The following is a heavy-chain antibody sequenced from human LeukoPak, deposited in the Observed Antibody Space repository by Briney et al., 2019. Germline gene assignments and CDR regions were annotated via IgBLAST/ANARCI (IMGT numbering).Heavy chain of an antibody. V-gene: IGHV4-39*07. J-gene: IGHJ4*02. CDR1: GGSISSSSYY. CDR3: ARVPTVTFFDY. Sequence: SETLSLACTVSGGSISSSSYYWGWIRQPPGKGLEWIGSIYNSGSTYYNPSLKSRVTISVDTSKNQFSLKLSSVTAADTAVYYGARVPTVTFFDYWGQGTLVTVSS. D-gene: IGHD4-17*01. CDR2: IYNSGST.